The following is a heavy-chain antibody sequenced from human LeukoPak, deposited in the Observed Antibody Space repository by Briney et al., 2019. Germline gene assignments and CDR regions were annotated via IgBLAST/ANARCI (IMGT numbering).Heavy chain of an antibody. CDR1: GYTFTSYD. CDR2: MNPNTGKT. CDR3: ARKLGAPHYFDF. D-gene: IGHD1-26*01. J-gene: IGHJ4*02. V-gene: IGHV1-8*01. Sequence: GASVKVSCKASGYTFTSYDIHWVRQATGQGLEWIGWMNPNTGKTDFAKKFRGRVTMTRNTSINTVYMELSSLRSEDTAVYYCARKLGAPHYFDFWGQGTLVTVSS.